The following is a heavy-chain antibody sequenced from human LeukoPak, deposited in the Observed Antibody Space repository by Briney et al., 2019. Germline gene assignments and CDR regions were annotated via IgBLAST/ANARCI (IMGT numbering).Heavy chain of an antibody. CDR3: ARGLCSSTGCYQGPFDF. J-gene: IGHJ4*02. CDR2: IATTT. V-gene: IGHV3-23*01. CDR1: GFTFSSFA. Sequence: GGSPRLSCAASGFTFSSFAMSWVRQAPGKGLEWVSNIATTTYYADSVKGRFTISRDSSKNTLYLQMNSLRAEDTAVYYCARGLCSSTGCYQGPFDFWGQGMLVTVSS. D-gene: IGHD2-2*01.